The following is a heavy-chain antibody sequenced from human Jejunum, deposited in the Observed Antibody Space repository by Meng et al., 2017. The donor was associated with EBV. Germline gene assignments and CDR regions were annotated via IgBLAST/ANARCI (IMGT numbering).Heavy chain of an antibody. CDR3: SRDLRGPFDY. D-gene: IGHD3-16*01. CDR1: EYTFSNYW. Sequence: EVQLVESGGGLVQPGGSLRISCVGSEYTFSNYWMHWVRQTPGKGLVWVSRINEDGTHTDYADSVKGRFTISRDNAKNTLTLQMNSLRVEDTAVYYCSRDLRGPFDYWGQGTLVTVSS. J-gene: IGHJ4*02. CDR2: INEDGTHT. V-gene: IGHV3-74*01.